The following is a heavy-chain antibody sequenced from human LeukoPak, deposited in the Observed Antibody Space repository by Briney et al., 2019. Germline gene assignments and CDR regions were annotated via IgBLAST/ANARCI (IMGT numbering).Heavy chain of an antibody. CDR1: GGSISSGGYS. CDR2: IYHSGST. Sequence: SETLSLTCAVSGGSISSGGYSWSWIRQPPGKGLEWIGHIYHSGSTYYNPSLKSRVTISVDRSKNQFSLKLSSVTAADTAVYYCARGYGSGSYSLDYWGQGTLVTVSS. CDR3: ARGYGSGSYSLDY. V-gene: IGHV4-30-2*01. J-gene: IGHJ4*02. D-gene: IGHD3-10*01.